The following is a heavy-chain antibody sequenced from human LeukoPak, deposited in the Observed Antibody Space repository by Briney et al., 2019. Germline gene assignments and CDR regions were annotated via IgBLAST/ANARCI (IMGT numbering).Heavy chain of an antibody. CDR3: ARPGSSGWYVGALDI. CDR2: IYYSGST. Sequence: SETLSLTCTVSGGSISSYYWSWIRQPPGKGLEWIGYIYYSGSTNYNPSLKSRVTISVDTSKNQFSLKLSSVTAADTAVYYCARPGSSGWYVGALDIWGQGTMVTVSS. J-gene: IGHJ3*02. D-gene: IGHD6-19*01. CDR1: GGSISSYY. V-gene: IGHV4-59*01.